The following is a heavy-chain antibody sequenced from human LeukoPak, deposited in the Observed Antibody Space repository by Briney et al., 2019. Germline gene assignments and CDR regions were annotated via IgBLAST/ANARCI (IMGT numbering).Heavy chain of an antibody. J-gene: IGHJ4*02. Sequence: ASVKVSCKASGYTFTGYYMHWVRQAPGQGPEWMGRINPNSGGTNYAQKFQGRVTMTRDTSISTAYMELSRLRSDDTAVYYCARVVVTAAMPGYYFDYWGQGTLVTVSS. CDR3: ARVVVTAAMPGYYFDY. V-gene: IGHV1-2*06. CDR2: INPNSGGT. CDR1: GYTFTGYY. D-gene: IGHD2-2*01.